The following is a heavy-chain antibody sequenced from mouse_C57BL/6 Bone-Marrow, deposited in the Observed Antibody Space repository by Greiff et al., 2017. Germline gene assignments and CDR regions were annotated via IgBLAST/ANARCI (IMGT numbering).Heavy chain of an antibody. CDR1: GFNIKDDY. CDR2: IDPENGDT. CDR3: TTGGYLDV. Sequence: EVQLQQSGAELVRPGASVKLSCTASGFNIKDDYMHWVKQRPEQGLEWIGWIDPENGDTEYASKFQGKATITADTSSNTAYLQLSSLTSEDTAVYYCTTGGYLDVWGTGTTVTVSS. J-gene: IGHJ1*03. V-gene: IGHV14-4*01.